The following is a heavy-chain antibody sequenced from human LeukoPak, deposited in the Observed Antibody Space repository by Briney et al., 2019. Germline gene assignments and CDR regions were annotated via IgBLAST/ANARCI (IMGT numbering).Heavy chain of an antibody. CDR2: ISGSGGST. CDR1: GFTFSSYA. J-gene: IGHJ4*02. CDR3: AKGFGIVISTIDY. Sequence: PGGSLRLPCAASGFTFSSYAMSWVRQAPGKGLEWVSAISGSGGSTYYADSVKGRFTISRDNSKNTLYLQMNSLRAEDTAVYYCAKGFGIVISTIDYWGQGTLVTVSS. D-gene: IGHD3-10*01. V-gene: IGHV3-23*01.